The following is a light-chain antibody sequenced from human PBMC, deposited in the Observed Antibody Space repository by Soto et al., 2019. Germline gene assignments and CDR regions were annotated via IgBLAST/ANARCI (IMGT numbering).Light chain of an antibody. V-gene: IGKV3-20*01. CDR3: QQYARSPLT. J-gene: IGKJ4*01. CDR2: DVS. CDR1: QSVEKNY. Sequence: ENVLTQSPGTLSLSPGERAILACRASQSVEKNYLGWFQQKLGQAPRLLIYDVSNRATGTPDRFSGSGSGTDFTLTISRLEAEDFAVYYCQQYARSPLTFGGGTKVEIK.